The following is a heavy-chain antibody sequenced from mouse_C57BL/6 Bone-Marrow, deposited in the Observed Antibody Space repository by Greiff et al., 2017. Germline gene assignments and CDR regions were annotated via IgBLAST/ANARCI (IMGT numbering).Heavy chain of an antibody. CDR3: GRHGNYGYFDV. V-gene: IGHV10-1*01. CDR1: GFSFNTYA. Sequence: EVNVVESGGGLVQPKGSLKLSCAASGFSFNTYAMNWVRQAPGKGLEWVARIRSKSNNYATYYADSVKDRFTISRDDSESMLYLQMNNLKTEDTAVYYCGRHGNYGYFDVWGKGTTVTVSS. D-gene: IGHD2-1*01. J-gene: IGHJ1*03. CDR2: IRSKSNNYAT.